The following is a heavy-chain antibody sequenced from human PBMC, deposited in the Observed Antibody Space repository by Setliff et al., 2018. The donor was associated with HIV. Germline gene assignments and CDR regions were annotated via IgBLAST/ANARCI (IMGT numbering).Heavy chain of an antibody. CDR2: ISGGGTYT. D-gene: IGHD3-9*01. CDR3: VKGYDILTANPDS. V-gene: IGHV3-21*04. Sequence: PSETLSLTCTVSGGSISSYYWSWIRQPPGKGLEWVASISGGGTYTHYADSVRGRFTVSRDNAKNSLWLQLDSLKVEDTALYYCVKGYDILTANPDSWGQGTLVTVSS. CDR1: GGSISSYY. J-gene: IGHJ4*02.